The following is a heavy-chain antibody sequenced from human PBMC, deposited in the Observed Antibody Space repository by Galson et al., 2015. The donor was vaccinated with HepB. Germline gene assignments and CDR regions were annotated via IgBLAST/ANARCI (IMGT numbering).Heavy chain of an antibody. CDR1: GGTFSSYA. V-gene: IGHV1-69*13. CDR2: IIPIFGTA. D-gene: IGHD3-3*01. CDR3: ASRPDELRFLPGSYYGMDV. Sequence: SVKVSCKASGGTFSSYAISWVRQAPGQGLEWMGGIIPIFGTANYAPKFQGRVTITADESTSTAYMELSSLRSEDTAVYYCASRPDELRFLPGSYYGMDVWGQGTTGTVSS. J-gene: IGHJ6*02.